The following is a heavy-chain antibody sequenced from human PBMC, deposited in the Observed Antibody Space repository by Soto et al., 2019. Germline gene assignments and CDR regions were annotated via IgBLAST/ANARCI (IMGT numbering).Heavy chain of an antibody. J-gene: IGHJ6*02. CDR3: ARRIRSVATIFYYYYGMDV. D-gene: IGHD5-12*01. V-gene: IGHV3-74*01. CDR1: GFTFSSYW. CDR2: INSDGSST. Sequence: GGSLRLSCAASGFTFSSYWMHWVRQAPGKGLVWVSRINSDGSSTSYADSVKGRFTISKDNAKNTLYLQMNSLRAEDTAVYYCARRIRSVATIFYYYYGMDVWGQGTTVTVSS.